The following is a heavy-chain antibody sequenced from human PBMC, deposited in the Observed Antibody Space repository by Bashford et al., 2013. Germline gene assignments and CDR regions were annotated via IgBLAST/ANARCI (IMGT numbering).Heavy chain of an antibody. D-gene: IGHD6-19*01. CDR2: ISGSGGST. CDR1: GFTFSSYA. CDR3: AKSPSDSSGWYSGY. Sequence: VDSGGSLRLSCAASGFTFSSYAMSWVRQAPGKGLEWVSAISGSGGSTYYADSVKGRFTISRDNSKNTLYLQMNSLRAEDTAVYYCAKSPSDSSGWYSGYWGQGTLVTVSS. J-gene: IGHJ4*02. V-gene: IGHV3-23*01.